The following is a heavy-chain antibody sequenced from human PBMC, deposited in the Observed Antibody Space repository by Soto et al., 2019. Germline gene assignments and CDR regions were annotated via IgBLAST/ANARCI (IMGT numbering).Heavy chain of an antibody. V-gene: IGHV3-30*02. CDR2: IWYDGSNK. Sequence: GGSLRLSCAASGLTFSSYGMHWVRQAPGKGLEWVAVIWYDGSNKYYADSVEGRFTTSRDNSKNTLYLQMSSLRAEDTAVYYCVQLSGSYSYIDYWGQGTLVTVS. J-gene: IGHJ4*02. D-gene: IGHD1-26*01. CDR3: VQLSGSYSYIDY. CDR1: GLTFSSYG.